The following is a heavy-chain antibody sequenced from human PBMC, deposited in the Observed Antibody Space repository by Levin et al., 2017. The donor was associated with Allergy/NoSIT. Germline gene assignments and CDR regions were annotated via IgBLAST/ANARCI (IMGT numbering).Heavy chain of an antibody. CDR1: DGSISNINYY. CDR3: ARQDGSGSFLGY. Sequence: SETLSLTCTVSDGSISNINYYWVWIRQPPGKGLEWIASIHYSGRTYYYPSLKSRVTISVDTTKNQFSLKLSSVTAADTSVYYCARQDGSGSFLGYWGQGTLVTVSS. J-gene: IGHJ4*02. CDR2: IHYSGRT. D-gene: IGHD1-26*01. V-gene: IGHV4-39*01.